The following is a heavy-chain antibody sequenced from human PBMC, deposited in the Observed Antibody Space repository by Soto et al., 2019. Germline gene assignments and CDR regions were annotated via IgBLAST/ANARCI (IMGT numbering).Heavy chain of an antibody. CDR2: ISGSGGST. V-gene: IGHV3-23*01. J-gene: IGHJ5*02. CDR3: AREYYDFWSGYYT. CDR1: GFTFSSYA. Sequence: GSLRLSCAASGFTFSSYARSWVRQAPGKGLEWVSAISGSGGSTYYADSVKGRFTISRDNSKNTLYLQMNSLRAEDTAVYYCAREYYDFWSGYYTWGQGTLVTVSS. D-gene: IGHD3-3*01.